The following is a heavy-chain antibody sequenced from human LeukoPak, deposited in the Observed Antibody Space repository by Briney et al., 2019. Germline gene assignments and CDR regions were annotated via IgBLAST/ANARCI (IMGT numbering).Heavy chain of an antibody. V-gene: IGHV3-74*01. CDR1: GFTFSSYW. D-gene: IGHD2-15*01. Sequence: PGGALRLSCAASGFTFSSYWMHWVRQAPGKGLVWVSRINSDGSSTSYADSVKGRFTISRDNAKNTLYLQMNGLRVEDTAVYYCARGGGSIAYYWGQGTLVTVSS. CDR3: ARGGGSIAYY. CDR2: INSDGSST. J-gene: IGHJ4*02.